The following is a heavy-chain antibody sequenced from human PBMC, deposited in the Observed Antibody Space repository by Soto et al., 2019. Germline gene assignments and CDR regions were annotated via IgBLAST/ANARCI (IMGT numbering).Heavy chain of an antibody. J-gene: IGHJ3*02. CDR3: ATDGPSNSGHLYASAI. Sequence: GASVKVSCKASGYTFTSYGISWVRQAPGQGLEWMGWISASNGNTNYAQKLQGRVTMTTDTSTSTAYMELRSLRSDDTAVYFCATDGPSNSGHLYASAIWGQGTLVIGSS. CDR2: ISASNGNT. CDR1: GYTFTSYG. D-gene: IGHD5-12*01. V-gene: IGHV1-18*04.